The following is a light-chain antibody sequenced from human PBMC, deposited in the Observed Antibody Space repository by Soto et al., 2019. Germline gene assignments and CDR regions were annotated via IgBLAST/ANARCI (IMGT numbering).Light chain of an antibody. CDR2: GAS. CDR1: QSVSSSY. V-gene: IGKV3-20*01. CDR3: QQYGSSGT. Sequence: EIGFTQSPGTLSLSPGERATLSCRASQSVSSSYLAWYQQKPGQAPRLLIYGASNRATGIPDRFSGSGSGTDFTLTISRLEPEDFAVYYCQQYGSSGTFGQGTKVDIK. J-gene: IGKJ1*01.